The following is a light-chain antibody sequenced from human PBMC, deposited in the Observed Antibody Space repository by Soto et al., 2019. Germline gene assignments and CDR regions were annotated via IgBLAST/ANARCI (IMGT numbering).Light chain of an antibody. V-gene: IGLV3-21*02. CDR3: QVWDRSSDHYV. CDR1: NSGSKS. J-gene: IGLJ1*01. CDR2: DDS. Sequence: SYELTQPPSVSVAPGQTARITCGGNNSGSKSVHWYQHKPGQAPVLVVYDDSERPSGIPERFSGSKSGNTATLTISRVEDRDEAGYYSQVWDRSSDHYVFATGTKLTVL.